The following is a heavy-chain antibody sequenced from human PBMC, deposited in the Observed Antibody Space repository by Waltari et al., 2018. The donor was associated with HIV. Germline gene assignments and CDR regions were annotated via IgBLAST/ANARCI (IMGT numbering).Heavy chain of an antibody. CDR2: ISYDGSNK. CDR1: GFPFSSYS. CDR3: ARADKMATAFDY. J-gene: IGHJ4*02. D-gene: IGHD5-18*01. Sequence: QVQLVESGGGVVQPGGSLRLPFAASGFPFSSYSLPLGRQAPGKGREWGAVISYDGSNKYYADSVNGRFTISRDNSKNTLYLQMNSLRAEDTAVYYCARADKMATAFDYWGQGTLVTVSS. V-gene: IGHV3-30-3*01.